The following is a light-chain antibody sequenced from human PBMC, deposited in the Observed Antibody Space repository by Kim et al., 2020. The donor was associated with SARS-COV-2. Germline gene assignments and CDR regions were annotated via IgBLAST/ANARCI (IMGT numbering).Light chain of an antibody. J-gene: IGKJ2*01. CDR1: QNVNSY. CDR3: QQCYFTPFT. V-gene: IGKV1-39*01. CDR2: CAS. Sequence: SGRDSVTIARRTSQNVNSYLDVYQQKTGRAPKLQLFCASNVQCGVTSGFSDSRSEADFTLTISSLLPGYFATYYCQQCYFTPFTFRRETKLEI.